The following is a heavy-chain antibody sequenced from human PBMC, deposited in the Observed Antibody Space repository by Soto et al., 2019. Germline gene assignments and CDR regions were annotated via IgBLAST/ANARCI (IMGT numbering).Heavy chain of an antibody. CDR3: ATDMAPGYYDRSGYSNFDY. CDR2: FDPEDGET. CDR1: GYTLTELS. V-gene: IGHV1-24*01. D-gene: IGHD3-22*01. J-gene: IGHJ4*02. Sequence: ASVKVSCKVSGYTLTELSMHWVRQAPGKGLEWMGGFDPEDGETIYAQKFQGRVTMTEDTSTDTAYMELSSLRSEDTAVYYCATDMAPGYYDRSGYSNFDYWGQGTLVTVSS.